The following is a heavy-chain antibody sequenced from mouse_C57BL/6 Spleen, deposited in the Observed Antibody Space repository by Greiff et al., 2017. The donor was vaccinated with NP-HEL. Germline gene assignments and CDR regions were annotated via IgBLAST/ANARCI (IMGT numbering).Heavy chain of an antibody. D-gene: IGHD1-1*01. Sequence: VQLQQSGPELVKPGASVKISCKASGYSFTGYYMNWVKQSPEKSPEWIGEINPSTGGTTYNQKFKAKATLTVDKSSSTAYMQLKSLTSEDSAVYYCARYDDYGSSYWYFDVWGTGTTVTVSS. CDR2: INPSTGGT. CDR3: ARYDDYGSSYWYFDV. CDR1: GYSFTGYY. J-gene: IGHJ1*03. V-gene: IGHV1-42*01.